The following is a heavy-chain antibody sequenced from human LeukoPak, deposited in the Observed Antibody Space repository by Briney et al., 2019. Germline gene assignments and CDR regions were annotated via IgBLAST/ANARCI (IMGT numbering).Heavy chain of an antibody. CDR3: ARGPLLGWFDP. D-gene: IGHD3-16*01. J-gene: IGHJ5*02. Sequence: SETLSLTCAVYGGSFSGYYWSWIRQPPGKGLEWIGEINHSGSTNYNPSLKSRVTISVDTSKNQSSLKLSSVTAADTAVYYCARGPLLGWFDPWGQGTLVTVSS. CDR1: GGSFSGYY. CDR2: INHSGST. V-gene: IGHV4-34*01.